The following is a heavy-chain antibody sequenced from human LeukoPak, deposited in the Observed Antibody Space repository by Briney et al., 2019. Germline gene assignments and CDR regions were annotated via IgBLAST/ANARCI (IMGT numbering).Heavy chain of an antibody. Sequence: SETQSLTCAVYGGSFSGYYWSWIRQPPGKGLEWIGEINHSGSTNYNPSLKSRVTISVDTSKNQFSLKLSSVTAADTAVYYCARDIPGVVVVPAAIHWFDPWGQGTLVTVSS. D-gene: IGHD2-2*01. CDR2: INHSGST. CDR3: ARDIPGVVVVPAAIHWFDP. CDR1: GGSFSGYY. V-gene: IGHV4-34*01. J-gene: IGHJ5*02.